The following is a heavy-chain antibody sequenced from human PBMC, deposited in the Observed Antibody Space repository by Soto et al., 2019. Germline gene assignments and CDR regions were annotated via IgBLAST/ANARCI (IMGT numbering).Heavy chain of an antibody. J-gene: IGHJ4*02. CDR1: GFPFSGYA. CDR2: ITATGVSI. CDR3: AKDSNPYSSSYDFDY. V-gene: IGHV3-23*01. Sequence: EVQLLESGGGLVQPGGSLRLSCVASGFPFSGYAMSWVRQAPGKGLVWVSAITATGVSIYYADSVRGRFTISRDNSKNTLYLQMSSLRAEDTARYYCAKDSNPYSSSYDFDYWGRGALVTVSS. D-gene: IGHD6-6*01.